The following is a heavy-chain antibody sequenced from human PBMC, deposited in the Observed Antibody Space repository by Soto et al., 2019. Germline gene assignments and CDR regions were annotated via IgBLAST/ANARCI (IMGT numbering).Heavy chain of an antibody. J-gene: IGHJ4*02. CDR3: ARVPFYDSSGRSYYFDY. Sequence: PSQTLSLTCAISGDSVSSNGAAWNWIRQSPSRGLEWLGRTYYRSRWYSDYAPSVKSRITVNPDTSQNQFSLQLNSVTPEGTAMYYCARVPFYDSSGRSYYFDYWGQGTLVTVSS. CDR1: GDSVSSNGAA. D-gene: IGHD3-22*01. V-gene: IGHV6-1*01. CDR2: TYYRSRWYS.